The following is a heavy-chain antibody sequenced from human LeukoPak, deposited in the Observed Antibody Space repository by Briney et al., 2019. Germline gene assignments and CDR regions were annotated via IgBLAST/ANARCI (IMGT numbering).Heavy chain of an antibody. J-gene: IGHJ5*02. CDR3: ARHEYNWFDP. CDR1: GYTFTSYG. V-gene: IGHV1-69*13. Sequence: GASVKVSCKASGYTFTSYGISWVRQAPGQGLEWMGGIIPIFGTANYAQKFQGRVTITADESTSTAYMELSSLRSEDTAVYYCARHEYNWFDPWGQGTLVTVSS. CDR2: IIPIFGTA.